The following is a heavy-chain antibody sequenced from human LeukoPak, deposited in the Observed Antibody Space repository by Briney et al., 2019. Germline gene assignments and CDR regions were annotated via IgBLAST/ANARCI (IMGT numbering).Heavy chain of an antibody. CDR2: ISSGSGSM. CDR1: GFTFNTYT. Sequence: GGSLRLSCAASGFTFNTYTMNWVRQAPGKGLEWVSSISSGSGSMFYIDSVRGRFTISRDNARNSLYLQMNSLRVEDTAVYYCLRGDRRNFWGQGTLVTVSS. V-gene: IGHV3-21*01. CDR3: LRGDRRNF. J-gene: IGHJ4*02.